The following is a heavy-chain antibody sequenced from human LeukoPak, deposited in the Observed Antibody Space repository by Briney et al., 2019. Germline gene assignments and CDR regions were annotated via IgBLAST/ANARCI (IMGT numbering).Heavy chain of an antibody. Sequence: ETLSLTCTVSGGSISSGGYYWSWIRQPPGKGLEWVSSISSSSSYIYYADSVKGRFTISRDNAKNSLYLQMNSLRAEDTAVYYCARGTPLDYWGQGTLVTVSS. CDR1: GGSISSGGYY. J-gene: IGHJ4*02. CDR2: ISSSSSYI. CDR3: ARGTPLDY. V-gene: IGHV3-21*01.